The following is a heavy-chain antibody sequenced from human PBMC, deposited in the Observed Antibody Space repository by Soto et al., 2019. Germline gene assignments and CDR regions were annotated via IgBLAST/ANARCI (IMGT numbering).Heavy chain of an antibody. V-gene: IGHV3-23*01. J-gene: IGHJ3*02. Sequence: PGGSLRLSCAASGFTFSSFAMSWVRQAPGKGLEWVSGISGTGSYTYYADSVKGRFTISRDNSKNTLYLQMNSLRAEDTAIYSCAQALAGTSPWGDAFDIWDQGTMVTVSS. D-gene: IGHD6-19*01. CDR3: AQALAGTSPWGDAFDI. CDR1: GFTFSSFA. CDR2: ISGTGSYT.